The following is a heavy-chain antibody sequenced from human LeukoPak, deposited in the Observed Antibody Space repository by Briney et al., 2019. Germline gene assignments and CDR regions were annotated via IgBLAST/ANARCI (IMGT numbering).Heavy chain of an antibody. Sequence: ASVKVSCKASGYTFTSYGISWVRQAPGQGLEWMGWISAYNGNTNYAQKFQGRVTITADKSTSTACMELSSLRSEDTAVYYCAREHDSSGYVHDAFDIWGQGTMVTVSS. V-gene: IGHV1-18*01. D-gene: IGHD3-22*01. J-gene: IGHJ3*02. CDR2: ISAYNGNT. CDR3: AREHDSSGYVHDAFDI. CDR1: GYTFTSYG.